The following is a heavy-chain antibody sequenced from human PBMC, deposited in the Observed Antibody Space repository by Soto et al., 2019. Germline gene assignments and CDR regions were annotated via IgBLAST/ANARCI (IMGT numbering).Heavy chain of an antibody. V-gene: IGHV3-74*01. J-gene: IGHJ4*02. CDR3: VRDNFGVDY. Sequence: EMQLVESGGGLVQPGGSLRLSCATSGFTFSHYWMQWVRQAPGKGLVWVSHINSDGSDSTYADFVEGRFTISRDNAKNTLDLQMNSLRAEDTAVYYCVRDNFGVDYWGQGTLVTVSS. D-gene: IGHD3-10*01. CDR2: INSDGSDS. CDR1: GFTFSHYW.